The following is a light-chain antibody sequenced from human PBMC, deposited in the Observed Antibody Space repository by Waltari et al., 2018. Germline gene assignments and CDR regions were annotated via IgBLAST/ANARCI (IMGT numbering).Light chain of an antibody. CDR2: DVT. J-gene: IGLJ2*01. V-gene: IGLV2-14*03. CDR3: SSYMDTTTLEL. CDR1: SSDIGSYNY. Sequence: QSALTQPASVSGSPGQSITISCTGTSSDIGSYNYVSWYQQHPGKVPKLIIYDVTNRPSGVSNRFSGSKSGNTASLTISGLQAEDEADYYCSSYMDTTTLELFGGGTSLTVL.